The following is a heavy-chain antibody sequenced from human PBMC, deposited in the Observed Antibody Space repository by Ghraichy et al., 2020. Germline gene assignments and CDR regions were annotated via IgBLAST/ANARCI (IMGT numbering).Heavy chain of an antibody. V-gene: IGHV1-18*01. D-gene: IGHD4-23*01. Sequence: ASVKVSCKASGYTFTSYGISWVRQAPGQGLEWMGWISAYNGNTNYAQKLQGRVTMTTDTSTNTAYMELSSLRSDDTAVYYCTRSYYGGNSWYFDIWGRGTLVTVSS. CDR1: GYTFTSYG. J-gene: IGHJ2*01. CDR3: TRSYYGGNSWYFDI. CDR2: ISAYNGNT.